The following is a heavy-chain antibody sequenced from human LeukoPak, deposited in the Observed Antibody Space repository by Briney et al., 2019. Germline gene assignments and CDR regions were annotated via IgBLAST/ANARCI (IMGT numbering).Heavy chain of an antibody. Sequence: GGSLRLSCAASGFTFDDYGMSWVRQAPGKGLEWVSGINWNGDSTGYVDSVKGRFTISRDSAKNSLYLQMNSLRAEDTALYYCARDRSTVAGTSFDYWGQGTLVTVSS. J-gene: IGHJ4*02. CDR3: ARDRSTVAGTSFDY. CDR2: INWNGDST. CDR1: GFTFDDYG. D-gene: IGHD6-19*01. V-gene: IGHV3-20*04.